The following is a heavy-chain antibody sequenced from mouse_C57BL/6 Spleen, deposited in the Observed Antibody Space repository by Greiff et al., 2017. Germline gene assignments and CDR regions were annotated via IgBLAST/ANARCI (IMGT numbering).Heavy chain of an antibody. V-gene: IGHV1-26*01. J-gene: IGHJ4*01. CDR3: ARSPITTVVEAYYYAMDY. CDR2: INPNNGGT. D-gene: IGHD1-1*01. Sequence: VQLQQSGPELVKPGASVKISCKASGYTFTDYYMNWVKQSHGKSLEWIGDINPNNGGTSYNQKFKGKATLTVDKSSSTAYMELRSLTSEDSAVYYCARSPITTVVEAYYYAMDYWGQGTSVTVSS. CDR1: GYTFTDYY.